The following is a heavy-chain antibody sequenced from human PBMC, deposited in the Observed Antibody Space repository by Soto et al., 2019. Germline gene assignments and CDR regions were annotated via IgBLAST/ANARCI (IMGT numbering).Heavy chain of an antibody. Sequence: EVQLVESGGVLVQPGGSLSLSCAASGFTFSTYWMSWVRQAPGKGLEWVATIRQDGSEKHCVDSVKGRFTISRDNAKNSLSLQMNGLRAEDTAVYYCARGCGRPSCPYYFDCWGQGTLVTVSS. J-gene: IGHJ4*02. D-gene: IGHD2-2*01. CDR1: GFTFSTYW. V-gene: IGHV3-7*01. CDR2: IRQDGSEK. CDR3: ARGCGRPSCPYYFDC.